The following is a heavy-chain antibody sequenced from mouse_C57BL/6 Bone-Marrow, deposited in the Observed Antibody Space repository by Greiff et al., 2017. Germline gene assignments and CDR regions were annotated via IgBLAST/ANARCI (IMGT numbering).Heavy chain of an antibody. V-gene: IGHV1-69*01. CDR2: IDPSDSYT. CDR1: GYTFTSYW. J-gene: IGHJ3*01. CDR3: ARWEGYHFAY. D-gene: IGHD2-2*01. Sequence: VQLQQPGAELVMPGASVKLSCKASGYTFTSYWMHWVKQRPGQGLEWIGEIDPSDSYTNYNQKFKGKSTLTVDKSSSTAYMQLSSLTSEDSAVXYCARWEGYHFAYWGQGTLVTVSA.